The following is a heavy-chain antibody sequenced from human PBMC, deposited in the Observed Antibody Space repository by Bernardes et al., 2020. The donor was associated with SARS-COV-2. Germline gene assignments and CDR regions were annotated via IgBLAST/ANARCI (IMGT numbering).Heavy chain of an antibody. V-gene: IGHV4-4*02. CDR1: GGSISSSNW. CDR3: AREGDDILTGPT. Sequence: SEPLSLTCAVSGGSISSSNWWSCVRQPPGKVLEWIGEIYHSGSTNHNPSLKSRVTISVDKSKNQFSLKLSSVTAADTAVYYCAREGDDILTGPTWGQGTLVTVSS. J-gene: IGHJ5*02. D-gene: IGHD3-9*01. CDR2: IYHSGST.